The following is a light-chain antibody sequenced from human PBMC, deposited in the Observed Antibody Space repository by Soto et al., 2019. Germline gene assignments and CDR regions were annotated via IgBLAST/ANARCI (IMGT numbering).Light chain of an antibody. CDR1: QSVSSNN. Sequence: EIVLTQSPGTLSLSPGERATLSCRASQSVSSNNLAWYHQKPGQTPRLLIYGASSRATGIPDRFSGSGSGTDFTLTISRLEPEDSAVYYCQQYDNSITFGQGTRLEIE. CDR3: QQYDNSIT. J-gene: IGKJ5*01. CDR2: GAS. V-gene: IGKV3-20*01.